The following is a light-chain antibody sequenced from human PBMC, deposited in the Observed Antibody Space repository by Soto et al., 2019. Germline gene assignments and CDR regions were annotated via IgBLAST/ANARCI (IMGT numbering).Light chain of an antibody. J-gene: IGKJ1*01. V-gene: IGKV1-39*01. CDR3: QQSYNTTWT. CDR1: QTIHNY. Sequence: DVQMTQSPSALSASVGEIVTIAFRTSQTIHNYLNWYQQKPGIAPKLLIYAASSLHSGVPSRFSGSGSETDFTLTISSLQPEDFATYSCQQSYNTTWTFGQGTKV. CDR2: AAS.